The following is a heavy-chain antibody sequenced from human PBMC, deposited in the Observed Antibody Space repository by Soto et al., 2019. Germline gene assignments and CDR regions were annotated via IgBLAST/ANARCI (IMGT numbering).Heavy chain of an antibody. CDR2: IYWDDDK. V-gene: IGHV2-5*02. CDR3: AYRADIQGNWAGGCFDH. D-gene: IGHD1-1*01. CDR1: GFSLSTSGVG. J-gene: IGHJ4*02. Sequence: QITLKESGPTRVRPTQTLTLTCTFSGFSLSTSGVGVGWIRQPPGKALEWLAFIYWDDDKRYSTSMRSRLTITKETSRSLVVLTMTHMGTVDTASYSGAYRADIQGNWAGGCFDHWGLGTLLTVSS.